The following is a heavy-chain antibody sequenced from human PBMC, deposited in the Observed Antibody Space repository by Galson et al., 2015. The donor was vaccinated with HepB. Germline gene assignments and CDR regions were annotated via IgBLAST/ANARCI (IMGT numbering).Heavy chain of an antibody. V-gene: IGHV3-30*04. CDR1: GFTFSSYA. CDR3: ASLYYYGSGSYAISDY. Sequence: SLRLSCAASGFTFSSYAMHWVRQAPGKGLEWVAVISYDGSNKYYADSVKGRFTISRDNSKNTLYLQMNSLRAEDTAVYYCASLYYYGSGSYAISDYWGQGTLVTVSS. D-gene: IGHD3-10*01. J-gene: IGHJ4*02. CDR2: ISYDGSNK.